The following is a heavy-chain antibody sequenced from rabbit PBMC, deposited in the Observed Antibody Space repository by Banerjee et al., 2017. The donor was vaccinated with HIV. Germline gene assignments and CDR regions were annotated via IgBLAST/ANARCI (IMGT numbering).Heavy chain of an antibody. CDR1: GFSFSSGYD. V-gene: IGHV1S45*01. D-gene: IGHD1-1*01. Sequence: QQQLEESGGDLVKPEGSLTLTCTASGFSFSSGYDMCWVRQAPGKGLEWIACINTGSSGSTYYASWAKGRFTISKTSSTTVTLQMTSLTAADTATYFCARDSIPYTGAYYDLWGPGTLVTVS. J-gene: IGHJ6*01. CDR2: INTGSSGST. CDR3: ARDSIPYTGAYYDL.